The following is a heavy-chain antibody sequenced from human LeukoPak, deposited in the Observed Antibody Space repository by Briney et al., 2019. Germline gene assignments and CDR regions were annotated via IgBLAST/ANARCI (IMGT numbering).Heavy chain of an antibody. V-gene: IGHV4-59*08. CDR2: VYYSGST. CDR3: ARRYFDFLPFDY. Sequence: SETLSLTCAVSGGSIRSYYWSWIRQPPGKGLEWIGYVYYSGSTNYNPSLKSRVTISVDTSKNQFSLKLSSVTAADTAVYYCARRYFDFLPFDYWGQGTLVTVSS. D-gene: IGHD3-9*01. J-gene: IGHJ4*02. CDR1: GGSIRSYY.